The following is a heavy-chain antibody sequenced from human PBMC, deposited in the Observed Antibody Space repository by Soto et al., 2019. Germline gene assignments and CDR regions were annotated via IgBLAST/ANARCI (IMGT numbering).Heavy chain of an antibody. CDR1: GFTFSSYS. CDR2: ISSSSSYI. V-gene: IGHV3-21*01. CDR3: ARDLWPREYFDY. Sequence: PGGSLRLSCAASGFTFSSYSMNWVRQAPGKGLEWVSSISSSSSYIYYADSVKGRFTISRDNAKNSLYLQMNSLRAEDTAVYYCARDLWPREYFDYWGQGTLVTVSS. J-gene: IGHJ4*02.